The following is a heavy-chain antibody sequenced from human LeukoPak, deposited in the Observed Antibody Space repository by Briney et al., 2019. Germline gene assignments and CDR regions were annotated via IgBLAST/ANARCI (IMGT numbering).Heavy chain of an antibody. D-gene: IGHD6-13*01. CDR1: GFTFSSYA. J-gene: IGHJ4*02. Sequence: GRSLRLSCAASGFTFSSYAMHWVRQAPGKGLEGVAVISYDGSNKYYADSVKGRFTISRDNSKNTLYLQMNSLRAEDTAVYYCARGILAAAGSLDYWGQGTLVTVSS. CDR3: ARGILAAAGSLDY. V-gene: IGHV3-30*04. CDR2: ISYDGSNK.